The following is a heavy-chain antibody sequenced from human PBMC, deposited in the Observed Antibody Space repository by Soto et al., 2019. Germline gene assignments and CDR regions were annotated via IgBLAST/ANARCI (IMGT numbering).Heavy chain of an antibody. D-gene: IGHD1-26*01. J-gene: IGHJ5*02. CDR1: VGTFSSYA. Sequence: VKVACKDSVGTFSSYAISWVRQAPGQGLEWMGGIIPIFGTANYAQKFQGRVTITADESTSTAYMELSSLRSEDTAVYYCAREVGATTGSWFDPCVHGTLVTV. CDR2: IIPIFGTA. CDR3: AREVGATTGSWFDP. V-gene: IGHV1-69*01.